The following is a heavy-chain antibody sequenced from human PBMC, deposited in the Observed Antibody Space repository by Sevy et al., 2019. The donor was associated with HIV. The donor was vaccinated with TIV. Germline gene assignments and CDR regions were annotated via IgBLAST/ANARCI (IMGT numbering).Heavy chain of an antibody. J-gene: IGHJ4*02. Sequence: GGSLRLSCAAYGFTFSSYAMSWVRQAPGKGLEWVSAISGSGGSTYYADSVKGRFTISRDNSKNTLYLQMNSLRAEDTAVYYCAKSRNPIVVVPAASDYWGQGTLVTVSS. CDR3: AKSRNPIVVVPAASDY. V-gene: IGHV3-23*01. CDR1: GFTFSSYA. CDR2: ISGSGGST. D-gene: IGHD2-2*01.